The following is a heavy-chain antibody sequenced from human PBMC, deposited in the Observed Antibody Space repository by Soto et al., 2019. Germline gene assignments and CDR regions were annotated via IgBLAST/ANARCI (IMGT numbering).Heavy chain of an antibody. CDR1: GGSLSTNP. CDR3: ARDLAYXDILTGYAPYSYYGMDV. V-gene: IGHV3-33*01. J-gene: IGHJ6*02. Sequence: SCKASGGSLSTNPISWVRQAPGKGLEWVVVIWYDGSNKYYADSVKGRFTISRDNSKNTLYLQMNSLRAEDTAVYYCARDLAYXDILTGYAPYSYYGMDVWGQGTTVTVSS. D-gene: IGHD3-9*01. CDR2: IWYDGSNK.